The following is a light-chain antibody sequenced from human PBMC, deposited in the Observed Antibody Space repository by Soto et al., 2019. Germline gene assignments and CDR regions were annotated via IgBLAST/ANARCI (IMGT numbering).Light chain of an antibody. CDR1: QSLLHSSDNRNY. CDR2: WAS. Sequence: EIVMAQFPETLAASVGERATIKCRSSQSLLHSSDNRNYLTWYQQKPGQPPKLLIYWASTRQSGVPDRFSGSGSGTDFTLTINSLQAEDVAVYYCQQYYSTPWTFGQGTKVEIK. V-gene: IGKV4-1*01. J-gene: IGKJ1*01. CDR3: QQYYSTPWT.